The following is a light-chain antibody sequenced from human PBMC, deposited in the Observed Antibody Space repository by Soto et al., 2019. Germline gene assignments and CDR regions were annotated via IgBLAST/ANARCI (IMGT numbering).Light chain of an antibody. CDR3: QLYVSSPMYT. CDR2: GAS. J-gene: IGKJ2*01. V-gene: IGKV3-20*01. Sequence: EIVLTQSPGTLSLSPGERATLSCRASQSVSATYLAWYQQKPGQAPRLLIYGASNRATGIPDRFTGSGSGTDFTLTISRLEPEDFAVCFCQLYVSSPMYTFGQGTKLEIK. CDR1: QSVSATY.